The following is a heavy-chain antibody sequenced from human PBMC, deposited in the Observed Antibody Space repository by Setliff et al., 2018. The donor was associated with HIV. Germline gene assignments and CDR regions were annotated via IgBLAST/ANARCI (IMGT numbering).Heavy chain of an antibody. Sequence: ASVKVSCKVSGYTFTDYYIHWVQQAPGKGLEWMGLIDPDRGEAVYAEKFQGRVTITADRSKDIAYMKLSSLRSEDTAMYYCAWGTQRPIDSWGQGTLVTVSS. D-gene: IGHD3-16*01. J-gene: IGHJ4*02. V-gene: IGHV1-69-2*01. CDR1: GYTFTDYY. CDR2: IDPDRGEA. CDR3: AWGTQRPIDS.